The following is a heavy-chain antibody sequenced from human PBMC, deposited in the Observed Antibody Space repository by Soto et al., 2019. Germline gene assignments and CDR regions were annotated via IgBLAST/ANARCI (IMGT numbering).Heavy chain of an antibody. V-gene: IGHV3-21*01. CDR2: ISSTSIYI. Sequence: EVHLVESGGGLVNPGGSLRLSCAASGFAFGDNSMKWVRQAPGKGLEWVASISSTSIYIFYADSLKGRFTVSRDNAKNSLYLQMNSLRVEDTAIYYCARQRGGREGDYWGQGTLVTVSS. D-gene: IGHD1-26*01. CDR1: GFAFGDNS. J-gene: IGHJ4*02. CDR3: ARQRGGREGDY.